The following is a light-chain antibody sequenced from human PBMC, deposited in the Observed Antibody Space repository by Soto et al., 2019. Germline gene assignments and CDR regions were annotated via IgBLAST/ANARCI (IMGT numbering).Light chain of an antibody. Sequence: EIVLTQSSGTLSLSPGERATLSCRASQSVRRNYLAWYRQKPGQAPKLLIYGASNRATGTPDRFSGSGSGTDFTGTISRLEPEGFAVYYCQQYGSSPYTFGPGTKLDLK. J-gene: IGKJ2*01. CDR1: QSVRRNY. CDR3: QQYGSSPYT. V-gene: IGKV3-20*01. CDR2: GAS.